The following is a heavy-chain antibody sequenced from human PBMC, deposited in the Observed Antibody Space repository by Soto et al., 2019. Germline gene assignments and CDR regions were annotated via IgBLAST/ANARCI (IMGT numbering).Heavy chain of an antibody. CDR3: ARVTEWGIVVVPAAMQSRYFDY. CDR1: GFTFSGYW. V-gene: IGHV3-7*01. D-gene: IGHD2-2*01. Sequence: GGSLRLSCAASGFTFSGYWMSWVRQAPGKGLEWVANIKQDGSEKYYVDSVKGRFTISRDNAKNSLYLQMNSLRAEDTAVYYCARVTEWGIVVVPAAMQSRYFDYWGQGTLVTVSS. CDR2: IKQDGSEK. J-gene: IGHJ4*02.